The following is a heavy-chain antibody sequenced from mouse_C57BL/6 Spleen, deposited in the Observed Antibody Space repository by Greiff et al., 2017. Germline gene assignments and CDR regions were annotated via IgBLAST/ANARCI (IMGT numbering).Heavy chain of an antibody. D-gene: IGHD2-3*01. J-gene: IGHJ4*01. Sequence: VQLVESGPGLVQPSQSLSITCTVSGFSLTSYGVHWVRQSPGKGLEWLGVIWSGGSTDYNAAFISRLSISKDNSKSQVFFKMNSLQADDTAIYYCASTLIYDGYFYAMDYWGQGTSVTVSS. CDR1: GFSLTSYG. CDR3: ASTLIYDGYFYAMDY. V-gene: IGHV2-2*01. CDR2: IWSGGST.